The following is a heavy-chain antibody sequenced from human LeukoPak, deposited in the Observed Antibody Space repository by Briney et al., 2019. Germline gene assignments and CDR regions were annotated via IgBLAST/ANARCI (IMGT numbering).Heavy chain of an antibody. D-gene: IGHD2-8*01. J-gene: IGHJ4*02. V-gene: IGHV3-23*01. CDR3: AKDRSEYCTNGVCYTSIHYFDY. Sequence: SVKGRFTISRDNSKNTLYLQMNSLRAEDTAVYYCAKDRSEYCTNGVCYTSIHYFDYWGQGTLVTVSS.